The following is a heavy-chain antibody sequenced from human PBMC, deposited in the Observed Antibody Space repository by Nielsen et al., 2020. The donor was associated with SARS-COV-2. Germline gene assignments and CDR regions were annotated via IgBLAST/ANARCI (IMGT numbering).Heavy chain of an antibody. CDR3: AKDPSDGMDV. V-gene: IGHV3-30*18. Sequence: GESLKISCAASGFTFSSYGMHWVRQAPGKGLEWVAAISNGGSYKYYADSVKGRFTISRDNPKNTLYLQMNSLRAEDTALYYCAKDPSDGMDVWGQGTTVTVSS. J-gene: IGHJ6*02. CDR2: ISNGGSYK. CDR1: GFTFSSYG. D-gene: IGHD3-10*01.